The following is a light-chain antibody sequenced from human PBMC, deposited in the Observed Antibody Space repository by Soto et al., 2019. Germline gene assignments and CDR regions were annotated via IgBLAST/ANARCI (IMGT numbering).Light chain of an antibody. CDR3: QQYSDWPRT. CDR1: ENVRTF. CDR2: GAS. J-gene: IGKJ1*01. Sequence: TQSPATLSLSPGERATLSCRASENVRTFVDWYQQKPGQAPRHLISGASTRATGIPDRLSGSGSGTEFTFTISSLQSEDSAVYYCQQYSDWPRTFGQGTKVDI. V-gene: IGKV3-15*01.